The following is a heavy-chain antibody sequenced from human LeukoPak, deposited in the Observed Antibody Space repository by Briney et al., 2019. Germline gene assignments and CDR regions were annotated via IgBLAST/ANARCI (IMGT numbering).Heavy chain of an antibody. V-gene: IGHV4-4*02. J-gene: IGHJ3*02. Sequence: PSETLSLTCAVSGGSISSSNWWSWVRQPPGKGLEWIGEIYHSGSTNYNPSLKSRVTISVDKSKNQFSLKLSSVTAADTAVYYCASSIIWWLLPKDAFDIWGQGTMVTVSS. CDR2: IYHSGST. CDR1: GGSISSSNW. CDR3: ASSIIWWLLPKDAFDI. D-gene: IGHD3-22*01.